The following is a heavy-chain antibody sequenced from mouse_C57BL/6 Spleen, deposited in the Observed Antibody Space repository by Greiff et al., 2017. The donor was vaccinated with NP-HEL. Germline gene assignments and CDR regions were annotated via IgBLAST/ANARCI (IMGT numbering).Heavy chain of an antibody. V-gene: IGHV1-80*01. CDR3: ARDGNLYYFDY. Sequence: VKVVESGAELVKPGASVKISCKASGYAFSSYWMNWVKQRPGKGLEWIGQIYPGDGDTNYNGKFKGKATLTADKSSSTAYMQLSSLTSEDSAVYFCARDGNLYYFDYWGQGTTLTVSS. J-gene: IGHJ2*01. CDR2: IYPGDGDT. CDR1: GYAFSSYW. D-gene: IGHD2-1*01.